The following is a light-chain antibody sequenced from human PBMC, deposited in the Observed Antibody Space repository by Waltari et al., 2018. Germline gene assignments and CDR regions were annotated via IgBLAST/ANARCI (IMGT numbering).Light chain of an antibody. Sequence: SCRASQSVTNYLALYQQKPGQAPRLLIYGTSNRATGIPARFSGSGFGTEFTLTISSLEPEDFAVYYCQQRRNWPLTFGGGTKVEIK. J-gene: IGKJ4*01. CDR3: QQRRNWPLT. CDR2: GTS. V-gene: IGKV3-11*01. CDR1: QSVTNY.